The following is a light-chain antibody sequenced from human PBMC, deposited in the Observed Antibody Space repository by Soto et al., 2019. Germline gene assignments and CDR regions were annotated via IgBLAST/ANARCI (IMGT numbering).Light chain of an antibody. CDR3: QQYGDSPFT. CDR2: AAS. J-gene: IGKJ3*01. Sequence: ETVLTQSPATLSLSPGERATLSCRASQIVTINSLAWYQQKPGQPPRLLIYAASTRASAIPDRFSGSGSGTDFTLTISRLQPEDFALYYCQQYGDSPFTFGPGTRVDVK. V-gene: IGKV3-20*01. CDR1: QIVTINS.